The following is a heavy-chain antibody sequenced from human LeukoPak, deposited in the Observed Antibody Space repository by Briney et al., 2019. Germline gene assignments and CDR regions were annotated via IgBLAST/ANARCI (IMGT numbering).Heavy chain of an antibody. CDR3: ARDWRYGDYLDY. V-gene: IGHV4-31*03. J-gene: IGHJ4*02. CDR1: GGSISSGGYY. D-gene: IGHD4-17*01. Sequence: SETLSLTCTVSGGSISSGGYYWSWIRQHPGKGLEWIGYIYYSGSTYYNPSLKSRVTISVDTSKNQFSLKLSSVTAADTAVYYCARDWRYGDYLDYWGQGTLVTVSS. CDR2: IYYSGST.